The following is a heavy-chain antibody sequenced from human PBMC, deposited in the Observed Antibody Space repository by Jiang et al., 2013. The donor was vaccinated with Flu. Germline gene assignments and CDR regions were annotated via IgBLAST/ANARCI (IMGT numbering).Heavy chain of an antibody. CDR1: GGTFSSYA. D-gene: IGHD2-15*01. CDR2: IIPIFGTA. Sequence: GAEVKKPGSSVKVSCKASGGTFSSYAISWVRQAPGQGLEWMGGIIPIFGTANYAQKFQGRVTITADESTSTAYMELSSLRSEDTAVYYCAREDCSGGSCYSRNYYYMDVWGKGTTVTVSS. CDR3: AREDCSGGSCYSRNYYYMDV. J-gene: IGHJ6*03. V-gene: IGHV1-69*01.